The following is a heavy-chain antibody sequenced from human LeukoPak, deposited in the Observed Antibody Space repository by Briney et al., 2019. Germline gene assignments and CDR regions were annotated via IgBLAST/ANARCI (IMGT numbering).Heavy chain of an antibody. CDR2: IHPGDSDT. V-gene: IGHV5-51*01. D-gene: IGHD1-7*01. CDR3: AREAAGTTPDYYYFGLDV. Sequence: KPGESLQISCKGSGFRFTDYWIGWVRPVPGKGLEWMGIIHPGDSDTRYSPSFQGQVTISADKSINTAHLQWSSLKASDTAMYYCAREAAGTTPDYYYFGLDVWGQGTTVRVSS. CDR1: GFRFTDYW. J-gene: IGHJ6*02.